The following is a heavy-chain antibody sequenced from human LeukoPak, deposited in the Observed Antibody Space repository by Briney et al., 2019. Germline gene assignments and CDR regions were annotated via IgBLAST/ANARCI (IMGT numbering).Heavy chain of an antibody. Sequence: ASVKVSCKASGYIFTSYGISWVRQAPGQGLEWMGWISAYNGNTNYAQKLQGRVTMTTDKSTSTAYMELRSLRSDDTAVYYCARALVEFPVGATHALDYWGQGTLVTVSS. D-gene: IGHD1-26*01. J-gene: IGHJ4*02. V-gene: IGHV1-18*01. CDR2: ISAYNGNT. CDR3: ARALVEFPVGATHALDY. CDR1: GYIFTSYG.